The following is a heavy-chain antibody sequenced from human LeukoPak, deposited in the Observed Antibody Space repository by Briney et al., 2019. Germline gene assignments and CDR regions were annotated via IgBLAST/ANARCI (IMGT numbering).Heavy chain of an antibody. J-gene: IGHJ4*02. Sequence: PGGSLRLSCAGSGFTFSDYYMNWIRQAPGKGLEWVSYISSTSIYTNYADSVKGRFTISRDNAKNSLYLQMNSLRAEDTAVYFCARDKEGGHINFDYWGQGTLVTVSS. CDR2: ISSTSIYT. CDR1: GFTFSDYY. D-gene: IGHD2-15*01. V-gene: IGHV3-11*05. CDR3: ARDKEGGHINFDY.